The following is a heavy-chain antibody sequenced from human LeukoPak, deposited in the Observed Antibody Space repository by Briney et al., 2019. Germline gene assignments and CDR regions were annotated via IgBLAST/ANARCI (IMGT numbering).Heavy chain of an antibody. CDR2: ISGSSIYT. CDR3: VRDISGYYFDY. V-gene: IGHV3-11*05. CDR1: GFTFRDYH. Sequence: GGSLRLSCAASGFTFRDYHMTWIRQAPGKGLEWVSYISGSSIYTRYADSVKGRFTISRDNAKNSLYLQMNSLRAEDTALYYCVRDISGYYFDYWGQGTLVTVSS. J-gene: IGHJ4*02. D-gene: IGHD3-22*01.